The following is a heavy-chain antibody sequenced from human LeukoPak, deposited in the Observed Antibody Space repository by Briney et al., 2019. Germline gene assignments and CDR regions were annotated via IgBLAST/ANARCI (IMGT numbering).Heavy chain of an antibody. CDR1: GGSISNSFYY. V-gene: IGHV4-39*07. CDR3: ARVSRGNSVGGDY. CDR2: INYSGST. Sequence: PSETLSLTCTVSGGSISNSFYYWGWIRQPPGKGLEWIGSINYSGSTNYNPPLKSRVTISLDTSKNQFSLKLSSVTAADTAMYYCARVSRGNSVGGDYWGQGTLVTVSS. J-gene: IGHJ4*02. D-gene: IGHD4-23*01.